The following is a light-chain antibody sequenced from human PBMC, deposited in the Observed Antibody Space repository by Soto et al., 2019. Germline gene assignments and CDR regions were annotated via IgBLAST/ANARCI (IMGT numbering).Light chain of an antibody. V-gene: IGKV1-27*01. CDR2: GSV. Sequence: DIQMTQSPSSLSAFIGDRVTITCRASQGISKYLAWYQQKPGKVPKVLIYGSVTLQPGVPSRFSGSGSGTDFNLIISSLQPEDIATYYCQKYNSAPWTFGQGTKVEIK. J-gene: IGKJ1*01. CDR1: QGISKY. CDR3: QKYNSAPWT.